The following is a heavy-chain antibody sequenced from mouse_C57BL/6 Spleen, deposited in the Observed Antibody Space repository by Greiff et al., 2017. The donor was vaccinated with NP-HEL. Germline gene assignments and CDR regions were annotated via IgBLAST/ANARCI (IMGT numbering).Heavy chain of an antibody. V-gene: IGHV1-72*01. CDR2: IDPNSGGT. J-gene: IGHJ4*01. CDR3: AREEGYSNYEGDYAMDY. CDR1: GYTFTSYW. Sequence: QVQLQQPGAELVKPGASVKLSCKASGYTFTSYWMHWVKQRPGRGLEWIGRIDPNSGGTKYNEKFKSKATLTVDKPSSTAYMQLSSLTSEDSAVYYCAREEGYSNYEGDYAMDYWGQGTSVTVSS. D-gene: IGHD2-5*01.